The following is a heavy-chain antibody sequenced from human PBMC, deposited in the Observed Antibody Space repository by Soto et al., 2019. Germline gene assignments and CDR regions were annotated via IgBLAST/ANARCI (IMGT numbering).Heavy chain of an antibody. CDR1: GFTFSSYS. D-gene: IGHD3-3*01. Sequence: GGSLRLSCAASGFTFSSYSMNWVRQAPGKGLEWVSSISSSSSYIYYADSVKGRFTISRDNAKNSLYLQMNSLRAEDTAVYYCARVGTRTIFGPPVDAFDIWGQGTMVTVSS. J-gene: IGHJ3*02. V-gene: IGHV3-21*01. CDR2: ISSSSSYI. CDR3: ARVGTRTIFGPPVDAFDI.